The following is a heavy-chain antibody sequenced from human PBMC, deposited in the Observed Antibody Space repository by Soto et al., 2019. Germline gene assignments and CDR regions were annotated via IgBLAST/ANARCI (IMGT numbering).Heavy chain of an antibody. Sequence: QLQLQESGPGLVKPSETLSLTCTVSGCSIRSSSSYWAWIRQPPGKGLEWIGSIYYSGGTYSNPSLKSRVIISMDKSKNQFSLNVSPVTAADTAVYYCARRRGVVQDGMDVWGQGTTVIVSS. D-gene: IGHD3-3*01. V-gene: IGHV4-39*01. CDR2: IYYSGGT. CDR1: GCSIRSSSSY. CDR3: ARRRGVVQDGMDV. J-gene: IGHJ6*02.